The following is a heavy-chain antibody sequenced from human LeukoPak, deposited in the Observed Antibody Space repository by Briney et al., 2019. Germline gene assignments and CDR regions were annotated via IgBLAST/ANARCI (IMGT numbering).Heavy chain of an antibody. CDR3: ATLPPHGSGNYFDY. V-gene: IGHV5-51*01. D-gene: IGHD3-10*01. J-gene: IGHJ4*02. Sequence: GESLKISCQGSGYSFTTHWIGWVRQMSGKGLEWMGIIYPGDSDTRYSPSFQGQVTISADKSISTAYLQWTSLKASDTAMYYCATLPPHGSGNYFDYWGQGTLVTVSS. CDR2: IYPGDSDT. CDR1: GYSFTTHW.